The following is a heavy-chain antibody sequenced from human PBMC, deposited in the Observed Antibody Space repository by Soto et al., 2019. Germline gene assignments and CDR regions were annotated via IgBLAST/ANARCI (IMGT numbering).Heavy chain of an antibody. CDR2: ISGSGGST. Sequence: PXXSLILSCAASGFTFSSYAMSWVPQAPGKGLEWVSAISGSGGSTYYADSVKGRFTISRDNSKNTLYLQMNSMRAEDTAVYYCAKASRIQLWLSYWGQGTLVTVSS. CDR3: AKASRIQLWLSY. J-gene: IGHJ4*02. D-gene: IGHD5-18*01. CDR1: GFTFSSYA. V-gene: IGHV3-23*01.